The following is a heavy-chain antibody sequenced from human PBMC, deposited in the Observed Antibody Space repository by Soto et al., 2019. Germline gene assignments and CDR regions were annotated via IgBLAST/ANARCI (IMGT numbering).Heavy chain of an antibody. V-gene: IGHV3-30-3*01. CDR3: ANNGDYYYYGMDV. Sequence: QVQLVESGGGVVQPGRSLRLSCAASGFTFSSYAMHWVRQAPGKGLEWVAVISYDGSNKYYADSVKGRFTISRDNSKNTLYLQMNSLRSEDTAVYYCANNGDYYYYGMDVWGQGTTVTVSS. CDR1: GFTFSSYA. CDR2: ISYDGSNK. J-gene: IGHJ6*02. D-gene: IGHD4-17*01.